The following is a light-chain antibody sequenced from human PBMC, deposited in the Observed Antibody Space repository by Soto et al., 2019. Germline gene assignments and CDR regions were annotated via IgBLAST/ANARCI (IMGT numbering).Light chain of an antibody. CDR2: EGS. CDR1: SSDVGSYNL. J-gene: IGLJ2*01. V-gene: IGLV2-23*03. CDR3: CSYAGSSTFVV. Sequence: SALTQPASVSGSPGQSITISCTGTSSDVGSYNLVSWYQQHPGKAPKLMIYEGSKRPSGVSNRFSGSKSGNTASLTISGLQAEDEADYYCCSYAGSSTFVVFGGGTKPTVL.